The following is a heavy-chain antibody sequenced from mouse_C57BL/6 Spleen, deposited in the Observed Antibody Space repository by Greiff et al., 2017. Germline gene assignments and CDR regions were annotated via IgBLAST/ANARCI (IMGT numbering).Heavy chain of an antibody. CDR1: GYTFTSYW. D-gene: IGHD3-2*02. V-gene: IGHV1-69*01. CDR2: IDPSDSYT. Sequence: VQLQQPGAELVMPGASVKLSCKASGYTFTSYWMHWVKQRPGQGLEWIGEIDPSDSYTNYNQKFKGKSTLTVDKSSSTAYMQLSSLTSEDSAVYYCARGEADSSGYWFAYWGQGTLVTVSA. J-gene: IGHJ3*01. CDR3: ARGEADSSGYWFAY.